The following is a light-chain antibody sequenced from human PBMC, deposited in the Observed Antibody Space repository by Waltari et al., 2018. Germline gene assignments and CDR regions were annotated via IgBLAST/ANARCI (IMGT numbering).Light chain of an antibody. J-gene: IGKJ2*01. CDR3: QQYDNYFNT. CDR2: RAS. Sequence: DIQMTQSPSTLSASVGDRVTITCRASQNVGDSLAWYQHKPGKTPKPLVYRASSLESGVPSRFSGSGSGTEFTLTISSLQPDDVATYYCQQYDNYFNTFGHGTKLEIK. CDR1: QNVGDS. V-gene: IGKV1-5*03.